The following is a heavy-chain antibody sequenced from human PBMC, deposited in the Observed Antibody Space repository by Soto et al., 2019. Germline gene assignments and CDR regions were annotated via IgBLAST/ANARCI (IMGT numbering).Heavy chain of an antibody. Sequence: ASVKVSCKASGYTFTGYYMHWVRQAPGQGLEWMGWINPNSGGTNYAQKFQGWVTMTRDTSISTAYMELSRLRSDDTAVYYCVRAVLPGYSYGYGAFDIWGQGTMVTVSS. CDR2: INPNSGGT. J-gene: IGHJ3*02. CDR3: VRAVLPGYSYGYGAFDI. D-gene: IGHD5-18*01. CDR1: GYTFTGYY. V-gene: IGHV1-2*04.